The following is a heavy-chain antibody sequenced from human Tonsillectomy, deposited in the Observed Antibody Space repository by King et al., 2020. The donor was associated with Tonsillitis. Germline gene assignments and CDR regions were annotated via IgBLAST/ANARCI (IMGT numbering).Heavy chain of an antibody. CDR1: GFTFRNYN. J-gene: IGHJ6*02. CDR2: ISSSSSFI. D-gene: IGHD3-16*01. V-gene: IGHV3-21*01. Sequence: VQLVQSGGGLVKPGGSLRLSCAASGFTFRNYNMIWVRQAPGKGLEWLSSISSSSSFIYYVDSVRGRFTISRDNAKNSLYLQMNILRAEDTALYYCAREGFAYFWGCGLNYYYGMDVWGQGTTVTVSS. CDR3: AREGFAYFWGCGLNYYYGMDV.